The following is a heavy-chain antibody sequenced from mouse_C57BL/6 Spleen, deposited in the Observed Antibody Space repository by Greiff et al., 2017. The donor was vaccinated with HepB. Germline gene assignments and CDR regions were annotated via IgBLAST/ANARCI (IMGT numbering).Heavy chain of an antibody. V-gene: IGHV1-15*01. CDR3: TRFKFHAMDY. CDR2: IDPETGGT. Sequence: QVQLKQSGAELVRPGASVTLSCKASGYTFTDYEMHWVKQTPVHGLEWIGAIDPETGGTAYNQKFKGKAILTADKSSSTAYMELRSLTSEDSAVYYCTRFKFHAMDYWGQGTSVTVSS. J-gene: IGHJ4*01. CDR1: GYTFTDYE.